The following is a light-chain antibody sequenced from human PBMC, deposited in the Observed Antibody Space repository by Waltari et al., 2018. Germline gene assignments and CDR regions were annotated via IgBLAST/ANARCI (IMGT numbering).Light chain of an antibody. CDR1: SSNIGSNT. J-gene: IGLJ1*01. V-gene: IGLV1-44*01. CDR2: SNK. Sequence: QSVLTQPPSASGTPGQRGTIPCSGSSSNIGSNTVNWYHQLPGTAPKLLIYSNKQRPSGVPDRFSGSKSGTSASLAISGLQSEDEADYYCAAWDDSLNGSYVFGTGTKVTVL. CDR3: AAWDDSLNGSYV.